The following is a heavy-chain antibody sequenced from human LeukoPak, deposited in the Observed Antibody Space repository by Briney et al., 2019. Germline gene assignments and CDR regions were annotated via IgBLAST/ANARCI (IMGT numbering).Heavy chain of an antibody. J-gene: IGHJ4*02. Sequence: SETLSLTCTVSGASISGSGYYWGWIRQPPGKGLEWIGNIYDSGSTYYNASLQSRVTISIDTSKNQFSLRLSSVSAADTAMYYCANSGGYGLIDYWGQGTLVTVSS. CDR3: ANSGGYGLIDY. CDR2: IYDSGST. D-gene: IGHD1-26*01. V-gene: IGHV4-39*01. CDR1: GASISGSGYY.